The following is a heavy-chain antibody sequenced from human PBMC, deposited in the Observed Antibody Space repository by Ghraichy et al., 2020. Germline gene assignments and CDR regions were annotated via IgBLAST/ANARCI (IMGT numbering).Heavy chain of an antibody. J-gene: IGHJ2*01. CDR1: GGSISSSSYY. Sequence: SEILSLTCTVSGGSISSSSYYWGWIRQPPGKGLEWIGSIYYSGSTYYNPSLKSRVTISVDTSKNQFSLKLSSVTAADTAVYYCARPYSSGWRSYWYFDLWGRGTLVTVSS. V-gene: IGHV4-39*01. CDR3: ARPYSSGWRSYWYFDL. CDR2: IYYSGST. D-gene: IGHD6-19*01.